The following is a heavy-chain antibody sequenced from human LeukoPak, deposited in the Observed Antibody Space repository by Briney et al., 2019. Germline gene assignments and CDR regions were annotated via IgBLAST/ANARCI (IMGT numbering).Heavy chain of an antibody. CDR1: GYTFTNYY. Sequence: GASVKVSCKASGYTFTNYYVHWVRQAPGQGLESMGTVNLSGGSTTCAQKFQGRVTMTRDTSTRTVYMELSSLRTEDTAVYYCARDHNYLDYGQGFDPWGQGTLVTVSS. D-gene: IGHD4-17*01. CDR2: VNLSGGST. J-gene: IGHJ5*02. V-gene: IGHV1-46*01. CDR3: ARDHNYLDYGQGFDP.